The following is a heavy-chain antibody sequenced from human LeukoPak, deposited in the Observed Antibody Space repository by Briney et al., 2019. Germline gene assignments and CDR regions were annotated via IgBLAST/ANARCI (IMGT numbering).Heavy chain of an antibody. CDR3: ARALLTYCSGGSCYPSKGFDY. D-gene: IGHD2-15*01. Sequence: GASVKVSCKASGYTFTNYYIHWVRQAPGQGLEWMGIINPSGGTTNYAQKLQGRVTMTTDTSTSTAYMELRSLRSDDTAVYYCARALLTYCSGGSCYPSKGFDYWGQGTLVTVSS. V-gene: IGHV1-46*01. CDR1: GYTFTNYY. CDR2: INPSGGTT. J-gene: IGHJ4*02.